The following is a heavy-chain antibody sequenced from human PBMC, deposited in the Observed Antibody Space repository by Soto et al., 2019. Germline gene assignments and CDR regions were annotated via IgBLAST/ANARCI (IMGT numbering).Heavy chain of an antibody. D-gene: IGHD6-6*01. CDR3: ARHGIAARID. Sequence: SETLSLTCTVSGGSISSSSYYWGWIRQPPGKGREWIGSIYYSGSTYYNPSPKSRVTISVDTSKNQFSLKLSSVTAADTAVYYCARHGIAARIDWGQGTLVTVSS. CDR1: GGSISSSSYY. V-gene: IGHV4-39*01. J-gene: IGHJ4*02. CDR2: IYYSGST.